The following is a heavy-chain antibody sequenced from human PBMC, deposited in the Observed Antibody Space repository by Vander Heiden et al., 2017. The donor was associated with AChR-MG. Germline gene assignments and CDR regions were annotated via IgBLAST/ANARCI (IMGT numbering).Heavy chain of an antibody. CDR3: TREEDY. Sequence: EVRLVESGGGLVQPGGSLRLSCAASGFTVINSYMTWVRQAPGKGLEWVSIVYSSGSTYYADSVKGRFTISRDNSKSTVYLQMSSLRVEDTAVYYCTREEDYWGQGTLVTVSS. CDR1: GFTVINSY. J-gene: IGHJ4*02. CDR2: VYSSGST. V-gene: IGHV3-66*01.